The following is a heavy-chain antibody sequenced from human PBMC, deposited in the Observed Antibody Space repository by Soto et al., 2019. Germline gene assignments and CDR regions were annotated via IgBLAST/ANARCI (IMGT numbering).Heavy chain of an antibody. CDR3: ARVKEVYSYGYY. CDR2: IIPIFGTA. D-gene: IGHD5-18*01. V-gene: IGHV1-69*06. J-gene: IGHJ4*02. Sequence: SVKVSCKASGGTFSSYAISWVRQAPGQGLEWMGGIIPIFGTANYAQKFQGRVTITADKSTSTAYMELRSLRSDDTAVYYCARVKEVYSYGYYWGQGTLVTVSS. CDR1: GGTFSSYA.